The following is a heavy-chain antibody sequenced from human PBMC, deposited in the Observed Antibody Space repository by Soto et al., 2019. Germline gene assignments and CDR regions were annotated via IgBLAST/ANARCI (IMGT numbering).Heavy chain of an antibody. D-gene: IGHD2-2*01. J-gene: IGHJ6*02. CDR1: GYTFTTFG. Sequence: ASVKVSCKASGYTFTTFGISWVRQAPGQGLEWVGWISANNGNTKYSQKFQGRVSLTTETSASTAYMELRSLRSDDTAVYYCARDRASPIGWYYGMDVWGQGTTVTVSS. CDR2: ISANNGNT. V-gene: IGHV1-18*01. CDR3: ARDRASPIGWYYGMDV.